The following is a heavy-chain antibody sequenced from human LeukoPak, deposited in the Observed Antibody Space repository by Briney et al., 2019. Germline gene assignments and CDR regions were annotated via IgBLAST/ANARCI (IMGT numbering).Heavy chain of an antibody. CDR2: INTDGTST. V-gene: IGHV3-74*01. Sequence: PGGSLRLSCAASGFTFNKYWLTWVRQAPGRGLVWVSRINTDGTSTSYADSVKGRFTISRDNAKNTLSLQMNSLRAEDTAVYYCAREHTYSSSWWLWFDPWGQGTLVTVSS. CDR3: AREHTYSSSWWLWFDP. D-gene: IGHD6-13*01. J-gene: IGHJ5*02. CDR1: GFTFNKYW.